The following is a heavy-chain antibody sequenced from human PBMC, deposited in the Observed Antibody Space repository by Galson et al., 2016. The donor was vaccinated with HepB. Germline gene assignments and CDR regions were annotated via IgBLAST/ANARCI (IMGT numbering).Heavy chain of an antibody. CDR3: ARDGWIASTITFFDS. Sequence: SLRLSCAASGFSFGGYAMHWVRQAPGKELEWVTDISHDASRTNYADSVKGRFTISRDNSKNTLFLQMNSLRPEGTALYYCARDGWIASTITFFDSWGQGTLVTVSS. CDR2: ISHDASRT. J-gene: IGHJ4*02. D-gene: IGHD1-14*01. V-gene: IGHV3-30-3*01. CDR1: GFSFGGYA.